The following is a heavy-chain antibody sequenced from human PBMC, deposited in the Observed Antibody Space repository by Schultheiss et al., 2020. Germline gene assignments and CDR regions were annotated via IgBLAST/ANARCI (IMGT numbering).Heavy chain of an antibody. D-gene: IGHD6-25*01. CDR1: GGSISSGSYY. J-gene: IGHJ6*02. V-gene: IGHV4-61*02. Sequence: SETLSLTCTVSGGSISSGSYYWCWIRQPAGKGLERIGRIYTSGSTNYNPSLKSRVTISVDTSKNQFSLKLTSVTAADTTVYYCERGIAAAGNYYYYGMDVWGQGTTVTVS. CDR3: ERGIAAAGNYYYYGMDV. CDR2: IYTSGST.